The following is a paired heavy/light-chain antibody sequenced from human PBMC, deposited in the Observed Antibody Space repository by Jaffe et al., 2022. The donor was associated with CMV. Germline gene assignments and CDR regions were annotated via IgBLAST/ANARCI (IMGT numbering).Light chain of an antibody. V-gene: IGLV1-40*01. CDR2: GNS. CDR1: SSNIGAGYD. J-gene: IGLJ2*01. CDR3: QSYDSSLSGYV. Sequence: QSVLTQPPSVSGAPGQRVTISCTGSSSNIGAGYDVHWYQQLPGTAPKLLIYGNSNRPSGVPDRFSGSKSGTSASLAITGLQAEDEADYYCQSYDSSLSGYVFGGGTKLTVL.
Heavy chain of an antibody. CDR3: ARHSSVVVPAAMFPSYYYYMDV. CDR1: GGSISSSSYY. D-gene: IGHD2-2*01. J-gene: IGHJ6*03. CDR2: IYYSGST. Sequence: QLQLQESGPGLVKPSETLSLTCTVSGGSISSSSYYWGWIRQPPGKGLEWIGSIYYSGSTYYNPSLKSRVTISVDTSKNQFSLKLSSVTAADTAVYYCARHSSVVVPAAMFPSYYYYMDVWGKGTTVTVSS. V-gene: IGHV4-39*01.